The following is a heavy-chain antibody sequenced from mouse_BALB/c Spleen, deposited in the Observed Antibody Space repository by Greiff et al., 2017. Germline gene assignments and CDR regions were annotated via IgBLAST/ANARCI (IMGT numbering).Heavy chain of an antibody. V-gene: IGHV5-17*02. J-gene: IGHJ4*01. CDR3: AREFTTVVATRAMDY. CDR2: ISSGSSTI. Sequence: EVKLVESGGGLVQPGGSRKLSCAASGFTFSSFGMHWVRQAPEKGLEWVAYISSGSSTIYYADTVKGRFTISRDNPKNTLFLQMTSLRSEDTAMYYCAREFTTVVATRAMDYWGQGTSVTVSS. D-gene: IGHD1-1*01. CDR1: GFTFSSFG.